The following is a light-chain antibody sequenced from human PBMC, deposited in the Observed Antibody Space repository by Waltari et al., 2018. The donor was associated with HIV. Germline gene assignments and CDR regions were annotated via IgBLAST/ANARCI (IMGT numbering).Light chain of an antibody. V-gene: IGKV3-15*01. CDR2: GAS. CDR3: QQYNNWPPYT. Sequence: EIVTTQSPATLSVSPGERATLSCRAIQSVSNNLAWYQQKPGQAPRLLIYGASTRVTGLPARFSGSGSGTEFTLTISSLQSEDFALYYCQQYNNWPPYTFGQGTKLEIK. CDR1: QSVSNN. J-gene: IGKJ2*01.